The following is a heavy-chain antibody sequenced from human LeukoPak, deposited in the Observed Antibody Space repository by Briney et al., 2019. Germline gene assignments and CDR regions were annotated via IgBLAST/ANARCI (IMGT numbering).Heavy chain of an antibody. D-gene: IGHD4-17*01. J-gene: IGHJ4*02. CDR1: GGSISSHY. CDR3: ARANGDYLDY. Sequence: SETLSLTCTVSGGSISSHYWSWIRQPPGKGLEWIGYIYYSGSTNYNPSLKSRVTISVDTSKNQFSLKLSSVTAADTAVYYCARANGDYLDYWGQGTLVTVSS. V-gene: IGHV4-59*11. CDR2: IYYSGST.